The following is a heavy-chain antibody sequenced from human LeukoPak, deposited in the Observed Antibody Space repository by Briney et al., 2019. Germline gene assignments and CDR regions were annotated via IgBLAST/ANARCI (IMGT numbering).Heavy chain of an antibody. CDR2: INPSGGST. CDR3: ARVDPATEGFDI. D-gene: IGHD2-2*03. V-gene: IGHV1-46*01. CDR1: GYTFTSYY. J-gene: IGHJ3*02. Sequence: ASVKVSCKASGYTFTSYYMHWVRQAPGQGLEWMGIINPSGGSTSYAQKFQGRVTITADESTSTAYMELSSLRSDDTAVYYCARVDPATEGFDIWGQGTMVTVSS.